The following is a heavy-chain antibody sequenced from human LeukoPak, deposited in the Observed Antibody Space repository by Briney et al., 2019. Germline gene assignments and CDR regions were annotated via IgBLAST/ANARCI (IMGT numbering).Heavy chain of an antibody. CDR1: GGSISSYY. J-gene: IGHJ4*02. Sequence: SETLSLTCTVSGGSISSYYWSWIRQPPGKGLEWIGYIYYSGSTNYNPSLKSRVTISVDTSKNQFSLKLSSVTAADTAVYYCARHPLEYSSSLDYWGQGTLVTVSS. D-gene: IGHD6-13*01. CDR2: IYYSGST. CDR3: ARHPLEYSSSLDY. V-gene: IGHV4-59*08.